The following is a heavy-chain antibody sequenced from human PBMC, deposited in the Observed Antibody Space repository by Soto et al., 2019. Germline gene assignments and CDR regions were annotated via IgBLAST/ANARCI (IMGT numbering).Heavy chain of an antibody. J-gene: IGHJ4*02. CDR3: AHRAYYYGSGSYYTH. Sequence: AAKPGNHTQTLRKTCTFSGFSFSKRKVGVGWIRQPPGKALEWLALIYWDDDKRYRPSLKSRLTIVKDTSKNLVILIMTNMDPEDTATYYCAHRAYYYGSGSYYTHWGQGILVTVSS. CDR1: GFSFSKRKVG. V-gene: IGHV2-5*02. D-gene: IGHD3-10*01. CDR2: IYWDDDK.